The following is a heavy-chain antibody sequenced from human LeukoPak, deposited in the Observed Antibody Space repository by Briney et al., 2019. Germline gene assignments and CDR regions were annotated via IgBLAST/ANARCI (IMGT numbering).Heavy chain of an antibody. V-gene: IGHV4-31*03. J-gene: IGHJ6*02. D-gene: IGHD2-15*01. CDR2: IYYSGST. CDR3: ARARQVVRYGMDV. CDR1: GGSISSAGNY. Sequence: SQTLSLTCSVSGGSISSAGNYWTWLRQHPGTGLEWIGYIYYSGSTYYNPSLESRVTISVDTSMSQFSLKLNSVTAADTAVYYCARARQVVRYGMDVWGQGTTVTVSS.